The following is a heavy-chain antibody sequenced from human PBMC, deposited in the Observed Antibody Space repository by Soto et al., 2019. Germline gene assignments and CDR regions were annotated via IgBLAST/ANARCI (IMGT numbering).Heavy chain of an antibody. CDR1: GFTFTSYA. CDR2: ISGGGGST. Sequence: EVQLLESGGGLVQPGGSLRLSCAASGFTFTSYAMSWVRQAPGKGLEWVSGISGGGGSTYYVASVKGRFTISRDNSKSTLYLQMNSLGAEDTAVYYCAKAGGYDILTGYRNRFDPWGQGTRVTVSS. D-gene: IGHD3-9*01. CDR3: AKAGGYDILTGYRNRFDP. V-gene: IGHV3-23*01. J-gene: IGHJ5*02.